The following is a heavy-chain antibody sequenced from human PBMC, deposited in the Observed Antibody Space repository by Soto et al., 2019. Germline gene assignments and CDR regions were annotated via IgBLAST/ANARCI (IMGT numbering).Heavy chain of an antibody. J-gene: IGHJ4*02. Sequence: QVHLVQSGAEVKKPGASVKVSCKASGYTFSSIGISWVRQAPGQGLEWMGWISPYKGNTYYAQRLQGRVTMTTDTSTSTAYMELRSVRSDDTGVYYCARDLDGSGNYYTDYWGQGTLVTVSS. CDR3: ARDLDGSGNYYTDY. D-gene: IGHD3-10*01. V-gene: IGHV1-18*01. CDR1: GYTFSSIG. CDR2: ISPYKGNT.